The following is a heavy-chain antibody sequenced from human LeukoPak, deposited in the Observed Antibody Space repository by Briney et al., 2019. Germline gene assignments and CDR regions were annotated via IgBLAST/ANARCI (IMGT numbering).Heavy chain of an antibody. D-gene: IGHD2-21*02. Sequence: SETLSLTCSVSGGSVSSSSYYWGWVRQPPGKGLEWIGSYHYSGSTYYNPSLKSRVTISGDTSKNQFSLKLRSVTAADTAVYYCASLVVVVVTASEIDYWGQGTLVTVSS. CDR2: YHYSGST. CDR1: GGSVSSSSYY. CDR3: ASLVVVVVTASEIDY. J-gene: IGHJ4*02. V-gene: IGHV4-39*01.